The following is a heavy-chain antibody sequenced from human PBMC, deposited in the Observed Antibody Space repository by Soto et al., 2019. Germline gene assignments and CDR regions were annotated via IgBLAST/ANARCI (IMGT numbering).Heavy chain of an antibody. CDR3: ARDLRAAGRPGMDV. D-gene: IGHD6-13*01. J-gene: IGHJ6*02. Sequence: SVKVSCKASGGSFSSYAISWVRQAPGQGLEWMGGIIPIVGTGNYAQNFQGRVTITADESTSTAYMELSSLRSEDTAMYYCARDLRAAGRPGMDVWGQGTTVTVLL. CDR1: GGSFSSYA. V-gene: IGHV1-69*13. CDR2: IIPIVGTG.